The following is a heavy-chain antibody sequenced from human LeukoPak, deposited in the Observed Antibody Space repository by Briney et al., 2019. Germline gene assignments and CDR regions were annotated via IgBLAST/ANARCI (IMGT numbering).Heavy chain of an antibody. J-gene: IGHJ4*02. D-gene: IGHD1-26*01. CDR3: AREWELPYYFDY. Sequence: GASVKVSCKASGYTFTSYSISWVRQAPGQGLEWTGWISAYNGNTNYAQKLQGRVTMTTDTSTSTAYMELRSLRSDDTAVYYCAREWELPYYFDYWGQGTLVTVSS. V-gene: IGHV1-18*01. CDR1: GYTFTSYS. CDR2: ISAYNGNT.